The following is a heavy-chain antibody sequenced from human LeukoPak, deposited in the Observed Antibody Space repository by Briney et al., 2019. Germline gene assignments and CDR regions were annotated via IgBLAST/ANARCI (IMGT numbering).Heavy chain of an antibody. CDR1: IDSFTLYY. J-gene: IGHJ4*02. Sequence: PETPSLTCTVSIDSFTLYYWSWIRQPPGKGLEWIGSIYFSGSANYNPSLKSRVTMSLDTSKKQFSLNLSSVTAADTAVYYCARKAFGSGSFDYWGQGSLVTVSS. CDR2: IYFSGSA. D-gene: IGHD6-19*01. V-gene: IGHV4-59*01. CDR3: ARKAFGSGSFDY.